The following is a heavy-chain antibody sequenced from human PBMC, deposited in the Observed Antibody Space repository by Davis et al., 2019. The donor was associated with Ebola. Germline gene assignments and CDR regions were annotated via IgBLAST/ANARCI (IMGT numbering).Heavy chain of an antibody. CDR2: MNPNSGNT. Sequence: ALVKVSCKASGYTFTGYDINWVRQATGQGLEWMGWMNPNSGNTGYAQKFQGRVTMTRENSMSTAYMELRSLRSEDTAVYYCARDRTTMVRGVLIEDYYYGLDVWGQGSTVTVSS. D-gene: IGHD3-10*01. V-gene: IGHV1-8*01. J-gene: IGHJ6*02. CDR3: ARDRTTMVRGVLIEDYYYGLDV. CDR1: GYTFTGYD.